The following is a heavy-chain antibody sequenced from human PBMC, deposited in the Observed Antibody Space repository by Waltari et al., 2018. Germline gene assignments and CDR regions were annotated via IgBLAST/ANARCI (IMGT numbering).Heavy chain of an antibody. D-gene: IGHD2-15*01. CDR3: ARESPAYRGGFDP. CDR1: GWSLSGYH. V-gene: IGHV4-34*01. Sequence: QVQLQQLGAGLLKPSETLSLTCAVHGWSLSGYHWSLIRQPPGKGLEWIGEINHRGRSNDNPSLKSQITISKYTSKNPFSLKMSSLAAAAAAVYYCARESPAYRGGFDPWGQGTLVTVSS. CDR2: INHRGRS. J-gene: IGHJ5*02.